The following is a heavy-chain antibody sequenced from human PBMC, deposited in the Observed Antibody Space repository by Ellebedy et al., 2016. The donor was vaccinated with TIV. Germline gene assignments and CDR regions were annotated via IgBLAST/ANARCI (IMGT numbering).Heavy chain of an antibody. V-gene: IGHV1-3*01. D-gene: IGHD2-8*01. CDR1: GYTFTSYA. CDR2: INAGNGNT. CDR3: ATDLRYCTNGVCFKRYDAFHI. Sequence: ASVKVSCKASGYTFTSYAMHWVRQAPGQRLEWMGWINAGNGNTKYSQKFQGRVTITRDTSANTAYMELSSLRSEDTAVYYCATDLRYCTNGVCFKRYDAFHIWGQGTMVTVSS. J-gene: IGHJ3*02.